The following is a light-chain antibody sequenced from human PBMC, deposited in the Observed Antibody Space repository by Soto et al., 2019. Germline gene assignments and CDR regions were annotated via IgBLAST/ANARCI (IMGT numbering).Light chain of an antibody. CDR2: GVS. CDR1: QSLLHSDGKTY. CDR3: MQNVQFPYT. J-gene: IGKJ2*01. Sequence: EIAMTQIAPSLSVTPGQPAAISCKSSQSLLHSDGKTYLHWFLQKPCQSPQLIIHGVSTRFSGVPERFSGSRSGTDFTLKISRVEAEDVGVYFCMQNVQFPYTFGQGTKLEI. V-gene: IGKV2-29*02.